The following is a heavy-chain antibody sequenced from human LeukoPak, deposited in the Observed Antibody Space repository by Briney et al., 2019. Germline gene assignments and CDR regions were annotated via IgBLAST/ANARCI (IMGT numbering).Heavy chain of an antibody. CDR3: TKTTTGYSSGQYPGWPADR. V-gene: IGHV3-23*01. Sequence: QPGGSLRLSCTASGFTFNNYAMYWVRPAPRKGLEWVAGIFGSGGSAHYADSVKGRFTISRDNSKNTVYLQMDSLRGEDTAVYYCTKTTTGYSSGQYPGWPADRWGQGALVTVSS. CDR1: GFTFNNYA. J-gene: IGHJ5*02. CDR2: IFGSGGSA. D-gene: IGHD3-22*01.